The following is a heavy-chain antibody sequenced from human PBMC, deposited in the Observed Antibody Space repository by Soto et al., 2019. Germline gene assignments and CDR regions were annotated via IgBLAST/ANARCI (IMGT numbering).Heavy chain of an antibody. CDR2: IKQDGSEK. D-gene: IGHD3-3*01. J-gene: IGHJ6*02. V-gene: IGHV3-7*01. CDR1: GFTFSSYW. CDR3: ARGIGYYDFWSGYYYPFYYYYGMDV. Sequence: GGSLRLSCAASGFTFSSYWMSWVRQAPGKGLEWVANIKQDGSEKYYVDSVKGRFTISRDNAKNSLYLQMNSLRAEDTAVYYCARGIGYYDFWSGYYYPFYYYYGMDVWVQGTTVTVSS.